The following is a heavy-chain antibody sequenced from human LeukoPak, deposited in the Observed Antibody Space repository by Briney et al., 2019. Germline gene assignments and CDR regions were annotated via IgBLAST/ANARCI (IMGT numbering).Heavy chain of an antibody. Sequence: PGGSLRLSCAASGFTFSSYAMSWVRQAPGKGLEWVSAISGSGGSTYYADSVKGRFTISRDNSKNTLYLQMNSLRAEDTAVYYCAKGRLRTRRGYSGYDSFDYWGQGTLVPVSS. CDR3: AKGRLRTRRGYSGYDSFDY. V-gene: IGHV3-23*01. D-gene: IGHD5-12*01. J-gene: IGHJ4*02. CDR1: GFTFSSYA. CDR2: ISGSGGST.